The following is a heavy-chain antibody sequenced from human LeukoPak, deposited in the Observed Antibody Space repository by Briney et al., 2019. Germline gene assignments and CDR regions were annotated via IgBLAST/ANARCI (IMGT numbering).Heavy chain of an antibody. CDR3: ARERGDGYNPVDY. Sequence: PGGSLRLSCAASGFTVSGNYMTWVRQAPGKGLEWVSVIYTRGSTYYSDSVKDRFIISRDNAKNSLYLQMNSLRAEDTAVYYCARERGDGYNPVDYWGQGTLVTVSS. CDR1: GFTVSGNY. V-gene: IGHV3-66*01. CDR2: IYTRGST. D-gene: IGHD5-24*01. J-gene: IGHJ4*02.